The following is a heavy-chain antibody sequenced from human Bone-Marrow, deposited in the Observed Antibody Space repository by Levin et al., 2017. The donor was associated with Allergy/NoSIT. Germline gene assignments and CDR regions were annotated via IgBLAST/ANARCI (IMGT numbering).Heavy chain of an antibody. CDR3: AGNHIVVVGDAFDI. J-gene: IGHJ3*02. Sequence: SETLSLTCTVSGGSISSGGYYWSWIRQHPGKGLEWIGYIYYSGSTYYNPSLKSRVTISVDTSKNQFSLKLSSVTAADTAVYYCAGNHIVVVGDAFDIWGQGTMVTVSS. CDR1: GGSISSGGYY. D-gene: IGHD2-21*01. CDR2: IYYSGST. V-gene: IGHV4-31*03.